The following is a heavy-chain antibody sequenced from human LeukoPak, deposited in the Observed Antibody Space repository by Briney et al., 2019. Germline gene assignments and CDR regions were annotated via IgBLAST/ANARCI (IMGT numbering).Heavy chain of an antibody. V-gene: IGHV3-48*01. Sequence: GGSLRLSCAASGFTFSSYSMNWVRQAPGKGLEWVSYISSSSSTLYYADSVKGRFTISRDNAKNSLYLQMNSLRAEDTAVYYCARVWSSGWPDPKAIFDYWGQGTLVTVSS. CDR2: ISSSSSTL. J-gene: IGHJ4*02. D-gene: IGHD6-19*01. CDR3: ARVWSSGWPDPKAIFDY. CDR1: GFTFSSYS.